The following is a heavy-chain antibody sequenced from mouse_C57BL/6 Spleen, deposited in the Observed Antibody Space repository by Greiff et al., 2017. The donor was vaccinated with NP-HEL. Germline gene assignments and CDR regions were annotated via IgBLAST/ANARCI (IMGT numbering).Heavy chain of an antibody. CDR2: ISSGSSTI. Sequence: EVHLVESGGGLVKPGGSLKLSCAASGFTFSDYGMHWVRQAPEKGLEWVAYISSGSSTIYYADTVKGRFTISRDNAKNTLFLQLTSLRSEDTAMYYCAREGLSAMDYWGQGTSVTVSS. J-gene: IGHJ4*01. V-gene: IGHV5-17*01. CDR1: GFTFSDYG. CDR3: AREGLSAMDY.